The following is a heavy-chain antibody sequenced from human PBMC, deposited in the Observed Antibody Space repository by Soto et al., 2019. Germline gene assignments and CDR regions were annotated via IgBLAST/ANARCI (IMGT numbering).Heavy chain of an antibody. D-gene: IGHD1-26*01. CDR3: TRALSGSYDS. Sequence: SQTLSLTCAISGDSVSSKAAAWNCIRQSPSRGLEWLGRTYYRSKWSTDYAVSVKSRITINPDTSKNQFSLQLNSVTPEDTAVYYCTRALSGSYDSWGQGTLVTVSS. J-gene: IGHJ5*01. CDR1: GDSVSSKAAA. CDR2: TYYRSKWST. V-gene: IGHV6-1*01.